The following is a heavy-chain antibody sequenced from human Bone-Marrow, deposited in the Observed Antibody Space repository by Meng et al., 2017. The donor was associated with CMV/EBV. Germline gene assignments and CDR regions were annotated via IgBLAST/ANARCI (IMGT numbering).Heavy chain of an antibody. J-gene: IGHJ4*02. CDR3: ARENDAGYYFDY. CDR1: GGSFSGYY. V-gene: IGHV4-34*01. CDR2: INHSGST. D-gene: IGHD3-10*01. Sequence: SETLSLTCAVYGGSFSGYYWSWIRQPPGKGLEWIGEINHSGSTNYNPSLKSRVTISVDTSKNQFSLKLSSVTAADTAVYYCARENDAGYYFDYWGQGTLVTVSS.